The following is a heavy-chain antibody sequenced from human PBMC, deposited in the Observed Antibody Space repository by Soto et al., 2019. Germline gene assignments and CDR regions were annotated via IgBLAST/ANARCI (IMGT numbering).Heavy chain of an antibody. J-gene: IGHJ4*02. CDR3: AKDRGYSNPSKFDY. CDR1: GFTFSTYS. V-gene: IGHV3-21*01. CDR2: ISSSSSFI. Sequence: EVQLVESGGDLVRPGGSLRLSCAASGFTFSTYSMNWVRQAPGRGLEWVSSISSSSSFIYYADSVKGRFTISRDNAKNSLFLLMSSLRAEDTAVYYCAKDRGYSNPSKFDYWGQGTLVTVSS. D-gene: IGHD4-4*01.